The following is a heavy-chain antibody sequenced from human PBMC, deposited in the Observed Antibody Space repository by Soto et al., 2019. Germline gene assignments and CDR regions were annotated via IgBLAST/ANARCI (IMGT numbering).Heavy chain of an antibody. V-gene: IGHV3-7*04. D-gene: IGHD3-22*01. CDR1: GFTFSSYW. CDR2: IKQDGSEK. CDR3: ARDVYDSSGYYPPPFDY. Sequence: GGSLRLSCAASGFTFSSYWMSWVRQAPGKGLEWVANIKQDGSEKYYVDSVKGRFTISRDNAKNSLYLQMNSLRAEDTAVYYCARDVYDSSGYYPPPFDYWGQGTLVTVSS. J-gene: IGHJ4*02.